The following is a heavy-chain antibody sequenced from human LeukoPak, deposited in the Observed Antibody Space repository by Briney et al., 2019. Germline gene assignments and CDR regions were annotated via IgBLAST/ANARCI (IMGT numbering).Heavy chain of an antibody. CDR1: GGTFSSHG. J-gene: IGHJ3*02. V-gene: IGHV3-23*01. CDR3: ANVRGVKGDYAFNAFDI. Sequence: SCKASGGTFSSHGISWVRQAPGKGLEWVSAISGSGGSTYYADSVKGRFTISRDNSKNTLYLQMNSLRAEDTAVYYCANVRGVKGDYAFNAFDIWGQGTMVTVSS. CDR2: ISGSGGST. D-gene: IGHD4-17*01.